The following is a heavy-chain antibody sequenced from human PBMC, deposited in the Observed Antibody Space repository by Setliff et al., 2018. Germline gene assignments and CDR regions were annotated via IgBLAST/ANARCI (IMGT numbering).Heavy chain of an antibody. D-gene: IGHD6-19*01. J-gene: IGHJ4*02. CDR3: ARVGVTSGWAY. CDR1: GGYIGGTSYY. CDR2: IHFRGNT. Sequence: PSETLSLTCIVSGGYIGGTSYYWGWIRQPPGKGLEWIGSIHFRGNTYYNPSPNSQVTISVDTSKNQFSLNLNSVTAADAAVYYCARVGVTSGWAYWGLGTLVTVSS. V-gene: IGHV4-39*01.